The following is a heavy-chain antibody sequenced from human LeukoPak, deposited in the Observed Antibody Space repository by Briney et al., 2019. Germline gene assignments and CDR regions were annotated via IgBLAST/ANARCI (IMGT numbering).Heavy chain of an antibody. D-gene: IGHD5-12*01. V-gene: IGHV3-21*01. J-gene: IGHJ4*02. CDR1: GFTFSSYS. CDR2: ISSSSSYI. Sequence: PGGSLRLSCAASGFTFSSYSMNWVRQAPGKGLEWVSSISSSSSYIYYADSVKGRFTISRDSAKNSLYLQMNSLRAEDTAVYYCARVRLGYSSYDSGYWGQGTLVTVSS. CDR3: ARVRLGYSSYDSGY.